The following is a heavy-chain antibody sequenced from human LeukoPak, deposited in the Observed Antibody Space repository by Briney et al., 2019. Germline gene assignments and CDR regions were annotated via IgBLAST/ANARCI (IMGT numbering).Heavy chain of an antibody. Sequence: SETLSLTCTVSGGSISSYYWSWIRQPPGKGVEWIGYIYTSGSTNYNPSLKSRVTISVDTSKNQFSLKLSSVTAADTAVYYCARHGTAAAFTWFDPWGQGTLVTVSS. D-gene: IGHD6-25*01. J-gene: IGHJ5*02. CDR2: IYTSGST. CDR3: ARHGTAAAFTWFDP. V-gene: IGHV4-4*09. CDR1: GGSISSYY.